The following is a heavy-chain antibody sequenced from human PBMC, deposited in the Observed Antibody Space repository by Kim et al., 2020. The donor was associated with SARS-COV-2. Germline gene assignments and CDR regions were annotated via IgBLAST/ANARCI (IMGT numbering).Heavy chain of an antibody. CDR1: GYTLTELS. CDR3: ATSYLGVGAPGDWFDP. CDR2: FDPEDGET. D-gene: IGHD1-26*01. V-gene: IGHV1-24*01. Sequence: ASVKVSCKVSGYTLTELSMHWVRQAPGKGLEWMGGFDPEDGETIYAQKFQGRVTMTEDTSTDTAYMELSSLRSEDTAVYYCATSYLGVGAPGDWFDPWGQGTLVTVSS. J-gene: IGHJ5*02.